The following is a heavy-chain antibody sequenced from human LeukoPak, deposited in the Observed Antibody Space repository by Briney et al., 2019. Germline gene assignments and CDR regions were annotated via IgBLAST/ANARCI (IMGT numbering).Heavy chain of an antibody. CDR2: IYYSGST. D-gene: IGHD3-22*01. Sequence: SETLSLTCTVSGGSISSGGYYWSWIRQHPGKGLEWIGYIYYSGSTYYNPTLKSRVTISVDTSKNQFSLKLSSVAAADTAVYYCATGPSDYDSSGYYTIIDAFDIWGQGTMVTVSS. CDR3: ATGPSDYDSSGYYTIIDAFDI. CDR1: GGSISSGGYY. J-gene: IGHJ3*02. V-gene: IGHV4-31*03.